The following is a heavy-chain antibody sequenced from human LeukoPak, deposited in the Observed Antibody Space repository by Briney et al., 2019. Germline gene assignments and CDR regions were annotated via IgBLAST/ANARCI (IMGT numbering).Heavy chain of an antibody. V-gene: IGHV3-30*02. D-gene: IGHD2-15*01. CDR3: ARGIDIVVQGDAFDI. CDR1: GFTFSSYG. J-gene: IGHJ3*02. Sequence: GGSLRLSCAASGFTFSSYGMHWVRQAPGKGLEWVAFIRYDGSNKYYADSVKGRFTISRDNSKNTLYLQMNSLRAEDTAVYYCARGIDIVVQGDAFDIWGQGTMVTVSS. CDR2: IRYDGSNK.